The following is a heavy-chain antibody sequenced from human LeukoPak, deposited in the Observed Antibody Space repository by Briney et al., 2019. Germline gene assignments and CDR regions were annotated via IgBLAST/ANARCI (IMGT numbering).Heavy chain of an antibody. D-gene: IGHD6-19*01. CDR2: ISPSGSTK. V-gene: IGHV3-48*03. CDR3: TTLAVAGADS. Sequence: GGSLRLSCAASGFSFSSYEMNWVRQAPGKGLEWVSNISPSGSTKYYADSVKGRFTVSRDNAKNSLYLQMNSLRAGDTGVYYCTTLAVAGADSWGQGTLVTVSS. J-gene: IGHJ4*02. CDR1: GFSFSSYE.